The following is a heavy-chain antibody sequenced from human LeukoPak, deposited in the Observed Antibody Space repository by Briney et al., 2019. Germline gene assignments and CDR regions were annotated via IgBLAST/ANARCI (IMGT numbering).Heavy chain of an antibody. CDR1: GFTFSSYS. V-gene: IGHV3-21*01. D-gene: IGHD3-10*01. J-gene: IGHJ4*02. CDR2: ISSSSSYI. Sequence: SGGSLRLSCAASGFTFSSYSMNWVRQAPGKGLEWVSSISSSSSYIYYADSVKGRFTISRDNAKNSLYLQMNSLRAEDTAVYYCATLWFGELSSGRGDYWGQGTLVTVSS. CDR3: ATLWFGELSSGRGDY.